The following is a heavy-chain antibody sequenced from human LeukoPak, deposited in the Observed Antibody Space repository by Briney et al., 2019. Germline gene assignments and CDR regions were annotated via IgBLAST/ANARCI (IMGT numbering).Heavy chain of an antibody. J-gene: IGHJ4*02. CDR2: VSGSGGST. D-gene: IGHD6-13*01. V-gene: IGHV3-23*01. CDR1: GFTFSSYA. CDR3: AKLQETAGTGQANY. Sequence: GGSLRLSCAASGFTFSSYAMSWVRQAPGKGLEWVSAVSGSGGSTYYADSVKGRLTISRDNSKDTLYLQMNSLRAEDTAVYFCAKLQETAGTGQANYWGQGTLVTVSS.